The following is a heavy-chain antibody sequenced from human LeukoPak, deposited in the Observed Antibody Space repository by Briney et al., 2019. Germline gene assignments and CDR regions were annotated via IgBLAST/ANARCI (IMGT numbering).Heavy chain of an antibody. CDR1: GFTFSSYA. Sequence: GGTLRLSCATSGFTFSSYAMSWLRQGPGKGLEWVSSLSGSDRTTYYADSVKGRFTISRDNSKNTLYLQMSSLRGEDTAVYYCAKVSSGWSLDYWGQGTLVTVSS. J-gene: IGHJ4*02. V-gene: IGHV3-23*01. D-gene: IGHD6-19*01. CDR2: LSGSDRTT. CDR3: AKVSSGWSLDY.